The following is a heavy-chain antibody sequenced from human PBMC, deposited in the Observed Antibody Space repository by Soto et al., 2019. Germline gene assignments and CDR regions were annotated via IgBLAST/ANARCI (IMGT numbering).Heavy chain of an antibody. Sequence: GASVKVSCKASGYTFTSYDINWVRQASGQGLEWMGWMNPNSGNTGYAQKFQGRVTMTRNTSISTAYMELSSLRSEDTAVYYCARARITMVRGVIPGPGNWFDPWGQGPLLTV. V-gene: IGHV1-8*01. J-gene: IGHJ5*02. CDR2: MNPNSGNT. D-gene: IGHD3-10*01. CDR3: ARARITMVRGVIPGPGNWFDP. CDR1: GYTFTSYD.